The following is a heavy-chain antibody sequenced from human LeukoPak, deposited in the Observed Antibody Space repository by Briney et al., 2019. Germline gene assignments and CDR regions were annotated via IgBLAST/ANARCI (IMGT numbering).Heavy chain of an antibody. V-gene: IGHV3-66*01. CDR2: IYSGGST. CDR1: GFTVSSNY. D-gene: IGHD3-9*01. CDR3: ARAYYDILTGYLFDY. Sequence: GSLRLSCAASGFTVSSNYLSWVRQAPGKGLEWVSVIYSGGSTYYADSVKGRFTISRDNSKNTLYLQMNSLRAEDTAVYYCARAYYDILTGYLFDYWGQGTLVTVSS. J-gene: IGHJ4*02.